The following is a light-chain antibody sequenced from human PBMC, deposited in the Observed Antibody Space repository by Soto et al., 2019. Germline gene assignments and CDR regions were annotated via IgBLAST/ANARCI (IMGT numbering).Light chain of an antibody. V-gene: IGLV6-57*01. Sequence: NFMLTQPHSVSESPGKTVTISCTRSSCSIASNYVQWYQQRPGSSPTTVIYEDNQRPSGVPDRFSGSIDSSSTSASLTISGLKTDDEADYSCQSYDSSNQVFGGGTKLTVL. CDR3: QSYDSSNQV. CDR1: SCSIASNY. J-gene: IGLJ3*02. CDR2: EDN.